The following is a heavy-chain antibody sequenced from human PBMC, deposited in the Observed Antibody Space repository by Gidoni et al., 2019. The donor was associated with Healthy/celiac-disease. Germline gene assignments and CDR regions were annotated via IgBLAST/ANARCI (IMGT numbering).Heavy chain of an antibody. J-gene: IGHJ4*02. V-gene: IGHV4-30-4*01. Sequence: QVQLQESGPGLVKPSQTLSLTCTVSGGSISSGDYYWSWIRQPPGKGLEWIGYIYYSGSTYYNPSLKSRVTISVDTSKNQFSLKLSSVTAADTAVYYCARTVDSSGYYPYYFDYWGQGTLVTVSS. CDR2: IYYSGST. D-gene: IGHD3-22*01. CDR3: ARTVDSSGYYPYYFDY. CDR1: GGSISSGDYY.